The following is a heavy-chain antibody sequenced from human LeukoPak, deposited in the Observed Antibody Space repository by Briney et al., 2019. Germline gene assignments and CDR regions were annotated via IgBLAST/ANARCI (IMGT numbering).Heavy chain of an antibody. CDR3: ARGYCSSTSCYRDYYMDV. D-gene: IGHD2-2*02. V-gene: IGHV1-69*13. CDR2: IIPIFGTA. Sequence: SVKVSCKASGGTFSSYAISWVRQAPGQGLEWMGRIIPIFGTANYAQKFQGRVTITADESTSTAYMELSSLRSEDTAVYYCARGYCSSTSCYRDYYMDVWGKGTTVTVSS. CDR1: GGTFSSYA. J-gene: IGHJ6*03.